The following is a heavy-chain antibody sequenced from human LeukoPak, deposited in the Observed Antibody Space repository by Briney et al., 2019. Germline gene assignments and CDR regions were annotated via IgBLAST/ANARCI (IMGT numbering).Heavy chain of an antibody. D-gene: IGHD3-22*01. J-gene: IGHJ4*02. CDR1: GGTFSSYA. V-gene: IGHV1-69*13. CDR2: IIPIFGTA. Sequence: SVKVSCKASGGTFSSYAISWVRQAPGQGLEWMGGIIPIFGTANYAQKFQGRVTITADESTSTAYMELSSLRSEDTAVYYCARGAASYYDSSGYCIDYWGQGTLVTVSS. CDR3: ARGAASYYDSSGYCIDY.